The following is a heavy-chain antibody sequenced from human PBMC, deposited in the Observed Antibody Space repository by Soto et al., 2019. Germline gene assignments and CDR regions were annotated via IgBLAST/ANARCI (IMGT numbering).Heavy chain of an antibody. Sequence: GGSLRLSCAASGFTFEDYGRSWARQTPGKGLEWVSGVNWNGGSTGYADSVKGRFTISRDNAKNSLYLQMNSLRDEDSAVYFCVRDRDLYRDMFHADLWGQGTLVTAPQ. V-gene: IGHV3-20*04. CDR2: VNWNGGST. CDR1: GFTFEDYG. D-gene: IGHD3-10*02. CDR3: VRDRDLYRDMFHADL. J-gene: IGHJ4*01.